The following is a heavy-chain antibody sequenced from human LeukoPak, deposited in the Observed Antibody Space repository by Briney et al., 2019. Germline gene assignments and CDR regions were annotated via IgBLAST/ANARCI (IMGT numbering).Heavy chain of an antibody. D-gene: IGHD2-8*01. CDR1: GFTFSSFG. V-gene: IGHV3-33*05. Sequence: GGSLRLSCAASGFTFSSFGMHWVRQAPGKGLEWVAALLRDGTNQYYTDSVKGRFTISRDNSKNTLYLHMDSLRVEDAAVYYCARGGEDIVLMVYAPDYYYGMDVWGQGTTVTVSS. CDR3: ARGGEDIVLMVYAPDYYYGMDV. CDR2: LLRDGTNQ. J-gene: IGHJ6*02.